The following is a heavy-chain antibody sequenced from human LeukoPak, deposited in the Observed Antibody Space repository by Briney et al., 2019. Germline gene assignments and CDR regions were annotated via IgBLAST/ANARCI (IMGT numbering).Heavy chain of an antibody. V-gene: IGHV4-34*01. J-gene: IGHJ3*02. Sequence: SETLSLTCAVYGGSFSGYYWSWIRQPPGKGLEWIGEINHSGSTNYNPSLKSRVTISVDTSKNQFSLKLSSVTAADTAVYYCARQSVTTNYAFDIWGQGTMVTVSS. CDR3: ARQSVTTNYAFDI. CDR2: INHSGST. D-gene: IGHD4-17*01. CDR1: GGSFSGYY.